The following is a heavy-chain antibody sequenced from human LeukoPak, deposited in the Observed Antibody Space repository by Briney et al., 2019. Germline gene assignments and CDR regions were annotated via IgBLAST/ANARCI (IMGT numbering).Heavy chain of an antibody. CDR2: ISSSGSTI. CDR3: ARDKNGYFAPYYMDV. D-gene: IGHD3-9*01. J-gene: IGHJ6*03. Sequence: GGSLRLSCAASGFTFSNYEMNWVRQAPGKGLEWVSYISSSGSTIYYTDSVKGRFTISRDNSKNTLYLQMNSLRAEDTAVYYCARDKNGYFAPYYMDVWAKGPRSPSP. CDR1: GFTFSNYE. V-gene: IGHV3-48*03.